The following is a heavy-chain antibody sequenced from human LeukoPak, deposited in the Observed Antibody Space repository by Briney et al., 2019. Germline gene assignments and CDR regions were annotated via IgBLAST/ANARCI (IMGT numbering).Heavy chain of an antibody. CDR2: IRYGGSNK. D-gene: IGHD3-22*01. Sequence: GGSLRLSCAASGFTFSSYGMHWVREAPGKGLEWVAFIRYGGSNKYYADSVKGRFTISRDNSKNTLYLQMNSLRAEDTAVYYCARVYDSSGYYPYYFDYWGQGTLVTVSS. V-gene: IGHV3-30*02. J-gene: IGHJ4*02. CDR3: ARVYDSSGYYPYYFDY. CDR1: GFTFSSYG.